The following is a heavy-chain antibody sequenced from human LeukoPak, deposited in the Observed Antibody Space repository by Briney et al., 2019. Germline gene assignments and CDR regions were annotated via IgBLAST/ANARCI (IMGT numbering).Heavy chain of an antibody. J-gene: IGHJ4*02. CDR3: ASLAAAGDFDY. V-gene: IGHV4-31*03. Sequence: PSETLSLTCTVSGDSVTSGGYYWNWIRQHPVKGLEWIGYIYYTGSTNYNPSLKSRINISADTSKNQFSLKLKSVTAADTAVYYCASLAAAGDFDYWGQGTLVTVSS. CDR2: IYYTGST. CDR1: GDSVTSGGYY. D-gene: IGHD6-13*01.